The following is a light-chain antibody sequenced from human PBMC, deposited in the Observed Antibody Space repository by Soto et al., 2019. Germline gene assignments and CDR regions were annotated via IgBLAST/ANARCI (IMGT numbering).Light chain of an antibody. Sequence: DIQMTQSPSTLSASVGDRVTITCRASQRISNWLAWYQQKPGKAPKLLINDASSLERGVPSRFSGSGSGTEFTLTISSLQPDDFATYYCQHYNTSSRTFGQGTHVEIK. CDR3: QHYNTSSRT. J-gene: IGKJ1*01. V-gene: IGKV1-5*01. CDR1: QRISNW. CDR2: DAS.